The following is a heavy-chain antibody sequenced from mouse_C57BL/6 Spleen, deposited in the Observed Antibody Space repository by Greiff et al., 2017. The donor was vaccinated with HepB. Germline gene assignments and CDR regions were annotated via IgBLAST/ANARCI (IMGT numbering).Heavy chain of an antibody. J-gene: IGHJ2*01. Sequence: QVQLQQSGAELVRPGTSVKVSCKASGYAFTNYLIEWVKQRPGQGLEWIGVINPGSGGTNYNEKFKGKATLTADKSSSTAYMQLSSLTSEDSAVYFCARIPRGYFDYWGQGTTLTVSS. CDR3: ARIPRGYFDY. CDR2: INPGSGGT. CDR1: GYAFTNYL. V-gene: IGHV1-54*01.